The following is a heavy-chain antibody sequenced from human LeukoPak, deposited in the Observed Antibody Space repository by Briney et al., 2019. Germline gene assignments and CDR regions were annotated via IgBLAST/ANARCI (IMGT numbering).Heavy chain of an antibody. CDR1: GFTFTHYG. CDR3: AKDAQRGFDYSNSLDK. D-gene: IGHD4-11*01. V-gene: IGHV3-33*06. J-gene: IGHJ4*02. CDR2: IRSDGTNS. Sequence: SGRSLRLSCATSGFTFTHYGMHWVRQAPGKGLEWVAVIRSDGTNSYYGDPVKGRFTISRDNFQRTVYLQMNSLRAEDTAVYYCAKDAQRGFDYSNSLDKWGQGTLVTVS.